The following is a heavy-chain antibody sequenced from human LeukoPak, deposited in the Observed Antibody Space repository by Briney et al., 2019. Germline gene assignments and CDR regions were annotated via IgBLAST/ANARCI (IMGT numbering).Heavy chain of an antibody. Sequence: GGSLRLSCAASGFIFSSYDMHWVRQAPGKGLEWVSSITGSGGRTQYADSVQGRFTISRDNSKNTLYLQMNSLRAEDTAVYYCAKDPNGDYIGTFDIWGQGTMVTVSS. V-gene: IGHV3-23*01. CDR2: ITGSGGRT. D-gene: IGHD4-17*01. CDR3: AKDPNGDYIGTFDI. J-gene: IGHJ3*02. CDR1: GFIFSSYD.